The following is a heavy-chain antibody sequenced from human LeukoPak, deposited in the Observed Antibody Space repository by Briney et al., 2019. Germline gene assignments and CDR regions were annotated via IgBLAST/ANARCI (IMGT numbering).Heavy chain of an antibody. Sequence: GGSLRLSCAASGFTFSNAWMNWVRQAPGKGLEWVGHIRSKADGGTTDYAAPVKGRFTISRDDSKNTLYLQMNSLKTEDTALYYCTTDQFLRSTTYYGMDVWGQGTTVTVSS. D-gene: IGHD5-12*01. CDR3: TTDQFLRSTTYYGMDV. CDR1: GFTFSNAW. V-gene: IGHV3-15*07. CDR2: IRSKADGGTT. J-gene: IGHJ6*02.